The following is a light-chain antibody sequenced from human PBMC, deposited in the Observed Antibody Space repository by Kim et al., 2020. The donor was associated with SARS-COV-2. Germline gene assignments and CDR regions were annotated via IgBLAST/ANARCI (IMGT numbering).Light chain of an antibody. V-gene: IGLV3-1*01. CDR1: TLGDKY. J-gene: IGLJ3*02. Sequence: GSPGQTASITGSGYTLGDKYTSWYQQKPGQSPLVVIYQDTKWPSGIPDRFSGSNSGDTATLTISGTQAMDEADYYCQAWDSSTAVFGGGTQLTVL. CDR3: QAWDSSTAV. CDR2: QDT.